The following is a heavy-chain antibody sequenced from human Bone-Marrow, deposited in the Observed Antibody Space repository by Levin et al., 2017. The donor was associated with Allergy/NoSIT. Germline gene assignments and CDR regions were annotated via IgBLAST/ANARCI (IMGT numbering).Heavy chain of an antibody. CDR3: ARAAGQRLAYWYFDL. J-gene: IGHJ2*01. Sequence: SETLSLTCSVSGGSISSTIYYWGWIRQPPGKGLEWIGSIDYIGNTYYNPSLKSRVTISVETSKNRFSLKLSSVTAADTAVYYCARAAGQRLAYWYFDLWGRGTQVTVSS. CDR2: IDYIGNT. CDR1: GGSISSTIYY. D-gene: IGHD6-19*01. V-gene: IGHV4-39*01.